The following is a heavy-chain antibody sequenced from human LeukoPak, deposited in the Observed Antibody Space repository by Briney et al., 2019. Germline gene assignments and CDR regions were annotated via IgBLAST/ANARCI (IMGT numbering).Heavy chain of an antibody. CDR1: GFTFSGYN. CDR2: ISSSGDYI. V-gene: IGHV3-21*01. Sequence: GGSLRLSCAASGFTFSGYNMIWVRQAPGKGLEWVSSISSSGDYIYYADSVKGRFTTSRDNAKNSLYLQMNSLRVEDTVVYSCAGYNWFDPWGQGTLVTVSS. J-gene: IGHJ5*02. CDR3: AGYNWFDP.